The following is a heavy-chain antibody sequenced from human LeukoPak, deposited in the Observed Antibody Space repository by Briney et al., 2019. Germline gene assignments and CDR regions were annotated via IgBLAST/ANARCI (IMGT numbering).Heavy chain of an antibody. CDR2: TYYRSKWYN. J-gene: IGHJ6*03. V-gene: IGHV6-1*01. CDR3: ARSHQQQLPSQDRGPGGIYYYYYMDV. Sequence: SQTLSLTCAISGDSVSSNSAAWNWIRQSPSRGLEWLGRTYYRSKWYNDYAVSVKSRITINPDTSKNQFSLQLNSVTPEDTAVYYCARSHQQQLPSQDRGPGGIYYYYYMDVWGKGTTVTVSS. CDR1: GDSVSSNSAA. D-gene: IGHD6-13*01.